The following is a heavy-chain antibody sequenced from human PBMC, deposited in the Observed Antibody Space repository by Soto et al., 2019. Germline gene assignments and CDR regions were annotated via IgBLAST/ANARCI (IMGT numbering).Heavy chain of an antibody. J-gene: IGHJ4*02. V-gene: IGHV1-46*01. Sequence: ASVKVSCKASGYTFTSYYMHWVRQAPGQGLEWMGIINPSGGSTSYAQKFQGRVTMTRDTSASTVYMELSSLRSEDTAVYYCARSRIPGAGFDYWGQGTLVTVSS. D-gene: IGHD7-27*01. CDR3: ARSRIPGAGFDY. CDR1: GYTFTSYY. CDR2: INPSGGST.